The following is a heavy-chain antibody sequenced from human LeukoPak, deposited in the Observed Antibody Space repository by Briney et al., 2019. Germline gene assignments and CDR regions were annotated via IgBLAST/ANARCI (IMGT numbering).Heavy chain of an antibody. D-gene: IGHD1-26*01. CDR2: IYYSGST. CDR1: GFSLSTSGMC. J-gene: IGHJ6*02. Sequence: ESGPALVKPTQTLTLTCTFSGFSLSTSGMCLSWIRQHPGKGLEWIGYIYYSGSTYYNPSLKSRVTISVDTSKNQFSLKLSSVTAADTAVYYCARVETGRATDGMDVWGQGTTVTVSS. V-gene: IGHV4-31*03. CDR3: ARVETGRATDGMDV.